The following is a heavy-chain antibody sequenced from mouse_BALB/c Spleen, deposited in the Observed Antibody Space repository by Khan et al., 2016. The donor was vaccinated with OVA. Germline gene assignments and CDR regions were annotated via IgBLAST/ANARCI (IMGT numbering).Heavy chain of an antibody. Sequence: EVELVESGGGLVQPGGSLKLSCATSGYTFSDYYMYWVRQTPEKRLEWVAYISNGGGSTYYPDNVKGRSTISRDNAKNTLYLQMNRLKSDDTSMYYCARQRHGFFNYWGQGTTLTVSS. D-gene: IGHD2-2*01. V-gene: IGHV5-12*02. CDR2: ISNGGGST. CDR3: ARQRHGFFNY. CDR1: GYTFSDYY. J-gene: IGHJ2*01.